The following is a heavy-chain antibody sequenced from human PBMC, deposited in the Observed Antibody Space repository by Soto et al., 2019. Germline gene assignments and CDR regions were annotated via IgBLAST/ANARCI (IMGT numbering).Heavy chain of an antibody. D-gene: IGHD6-6*01. CDR2: ISAYNGNT. CDR3: ARDRLHIAARPGWFDP. CDR1: GYAMTNIV. Sequence: GSLVKGSRKTFGYAMTNIVMSGVRQAHEKGLEWMGWISAYNGNTNYAQKLQGRVTMTTDTSTSTAYMELRSLRSDDTAVYYCARDRLHIAARPGWFDPWGQGALVTVSS. J-gene: IGHJ5*02. V-gene: IGHV1-18*01.